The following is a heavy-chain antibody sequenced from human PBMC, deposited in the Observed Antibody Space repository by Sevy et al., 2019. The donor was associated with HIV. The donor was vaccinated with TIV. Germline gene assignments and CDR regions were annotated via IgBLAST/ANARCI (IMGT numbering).Heavy chain of an antibody. Sequence: GGYLRLSCAASGFTVSSNYMSWVRQAPGKGLEWVSVIYSGGSTYYADSVKGRFTISRDNSKNTLYLQMNSLRAEDTAVYYCAREMITFGGVIVPLVGAFDIWGQGTMVTVSS. J-gene: IGHJ3*02. D-gene: IGHD3-16*02. CDR1: GFTVSSNY. V-gene: IGHV3-66*02. CDR3: AREMITFGGVIVPLVGAFDI. CDR2: IYSGGST.